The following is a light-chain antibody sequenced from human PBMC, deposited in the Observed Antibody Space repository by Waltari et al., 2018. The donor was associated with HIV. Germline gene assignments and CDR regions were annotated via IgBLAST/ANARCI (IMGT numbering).Light chain of an antibody. CDR1: ALAHKY. J-gene: IGLJ1*01. CDR3: QSADSSGSNFV. CDR2: KDS. V-gene: IGLV3-25*03. Sequence: SYELTQQPSVSVSPGQTARITSSGDALAHKYAPWYQQKAGQAPVSVIYKDSERPSGIPERFSGSSSGTTVTLTISGVQAEDEADYYCQSADSSGSNFVFGTGTKVTVL.